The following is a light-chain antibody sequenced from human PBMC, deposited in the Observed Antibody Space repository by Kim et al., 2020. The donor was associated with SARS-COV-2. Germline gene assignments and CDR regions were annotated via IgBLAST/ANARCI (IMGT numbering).Light chain of an antibody. CDR1: NSNIGKHY. Sequence: GQMVTISCSGGNSNIGKHYVSWYQHLPGTAPNLLIYDNDKRPSGIPDRFSGSKSGTSATLGITGLQTGDEADYYCGAWDSRLRVVVFGGGTQLTVL. CDR2: DND. J-gene: IGLJ3*02. V-gene: IGLV1-51*01. CDR3: GAWDSRLRVVV.